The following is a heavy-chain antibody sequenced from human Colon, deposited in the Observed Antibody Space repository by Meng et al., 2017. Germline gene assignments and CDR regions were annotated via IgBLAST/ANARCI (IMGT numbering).Heavy chain of an antibody. CDR3: ARDRRNYYLDL. CDR2: IIPGVGTT. CDR1: GGSFDNYA. D-gene: IGHD6-6*01. Sequence: QVQLMQSGAEVKPPGSSVRVSCKASGGSFDNYAISWVRQAPGQGLEGVGGIIPGVGTTNYAQRFQGRVTITTDRSAGTVFMQLNSLRFEDTAVYYCARDRRNYYLDLWGQGTLVTVSS. J-gene: IGHJ4*02. V-gene: IGHV1-69*05.